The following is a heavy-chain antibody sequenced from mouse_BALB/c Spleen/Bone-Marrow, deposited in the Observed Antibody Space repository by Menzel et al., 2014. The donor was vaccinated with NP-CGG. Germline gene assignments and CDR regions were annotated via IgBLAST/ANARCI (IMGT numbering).Heavy chain of an antibody. D-gene: IGHD6-1*01. Sequence: VKLMESGPGLVSPSQSLSITCTVSGFSLTSYGVHWVRQPPGKGLEWLGVIWAGGSTNYNSALMSRLSISKDNSKSQVFLKMNSPQTDDTAMYYCARPTPRYFAMDYWGQGTSVTVSS. J-gene: IGHJ4*01. CDR1: GFSLTSYG. CDR3: ARPTPRYFAMDY. CDR2: IWAGGST. V-gene: IGHV2-9*02.